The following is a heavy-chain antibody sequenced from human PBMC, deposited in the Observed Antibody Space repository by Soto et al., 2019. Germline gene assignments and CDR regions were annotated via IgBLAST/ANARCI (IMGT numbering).Heavy chain of an antibody. CDR3: AREGGHNYGLGRGHPFDP. J-gene: IGHJ5*02. Sequence: QVQLVQSGAEVKKSGSSVKVSCKASGATFNRNTISWVRQAPGQGLEWMGGIIPMFRSANYAQKFQGRVTITADESTNTAYMERSSLRSDDTAVYYCAREGGHNYGLGRGHPFDPWGQGTLVTVTS. CDR2: IIPMFRSA. D-gene: IGHD4-17*01. CDR1: GATFNRNT. V-gene: IGHV1-69*01.